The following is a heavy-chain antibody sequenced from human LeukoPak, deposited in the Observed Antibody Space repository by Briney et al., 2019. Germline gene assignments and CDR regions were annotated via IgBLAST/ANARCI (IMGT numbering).Heavy chain of an antibody. CDR2: ISAYNGNT. V-gene: IGHV1-18*01. Sequence: ASVKVSCKASGYTFTSYGISWVRQAPGQGLEWMGWISAYNGNTNYAQKFQGRVTMTRDTSISTAYMELSRLRSDDTAVYYCARGHRSHSSRYWGQGTLVTVSS. J-gene: IGHJ4*02. D-gene: IGHD2-2*01. CDR1: GYTFTSYG. CDR3: ARGHRSHSSRY.